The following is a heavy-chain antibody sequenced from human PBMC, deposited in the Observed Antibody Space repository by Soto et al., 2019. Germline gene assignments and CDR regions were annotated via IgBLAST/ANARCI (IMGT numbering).Heavy chain of an antibody. D-gene: IGHD1-1*01. CDR1: GFAFSSYA. J-gene: IGHJ4*02. CDR2: ISVRGDST. CDR3: AKGPFRNYFDY. V-gene: IGHV3-23*01. Sequence: RRLSCATSGFAFSSYAMFWVRQAPGKGLEWVSGISVRGDSTYYADSVRGRFTISRDTSKKTLYLQMNSLRAEDTAVYYCAKGPFRNYFDYWGQGALVTVSS.